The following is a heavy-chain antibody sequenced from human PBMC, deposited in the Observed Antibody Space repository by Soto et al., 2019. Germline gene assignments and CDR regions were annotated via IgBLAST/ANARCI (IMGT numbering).Heavy chain of an antibody. J-gene: IGHJ6*02. CDR2: VYYSGST. Sequence: SETLSLTCTVSGGSISSYSWSWLRQPPGKGLEWIGYVYYSGSTNYNPSLKSRVTISVDTSKNQFALKLSSVTAAATAVYYCAKRRLGYYYGLDVWGQGTTVAVSS. CDR1: GGSISSYS. V-gene: IGHV4-59*01. CDR3: AKRRLGYYYGLDV. D-gene: IGHD3-16*01.